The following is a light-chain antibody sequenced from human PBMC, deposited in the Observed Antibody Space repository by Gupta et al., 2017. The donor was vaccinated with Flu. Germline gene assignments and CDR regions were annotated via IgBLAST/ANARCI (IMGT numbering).Light chain of an antibody. V-gene: IGKV2-28*01. CDR2: LGS. CDR3: MQALQTPRT. J-gene: IGKJ1*01. Sequence: GEPASISCRSSQSLLHSNGYNYLDWYLQKPGQPPQLLIYLGSNQASGVPDRFSGSGSGTDFTLKISRVEAEDVGVYYCMQALQTPRTFGQGTKVEIK. CDR1: QSLLHSNGYNY.